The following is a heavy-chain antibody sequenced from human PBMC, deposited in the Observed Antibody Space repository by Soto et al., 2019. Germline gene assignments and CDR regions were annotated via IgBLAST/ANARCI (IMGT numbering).Heavy chain of an antibody. D-gene: IGHD4-17*01. Sequence: ASVKVSCKASGYTFTCYYMHWVRQAPGQGLEWMGMINPILGSANYAQKFQGRVTITRDTSASTAYMELSSLRSEDTAVYYCARGDYGDYWYGMDVWGQGTTVTV. J-gene: IGHJ6*02. V-gene: IGHV1-46*01. CDR3: ARGDYGDYWYGMDV. CDR1: GYTFTCYY. CDR2: INPILGSA.